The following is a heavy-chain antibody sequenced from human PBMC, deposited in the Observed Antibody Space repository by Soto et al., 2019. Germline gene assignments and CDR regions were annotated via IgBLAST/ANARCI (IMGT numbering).Heavy chain of an antibody. Sequence: EVQLLESGGDLVQPGGSLRLSCAASGFTFDSFAMTWVRQAPGKGLEWVSALSGGGDATNYADSVKGRFTISRDNSKNTVYLQINSLRPEDTAVYYCSKATNDWTYQFDYWGQGTPVTVSS. D-gene: IGHD3-9*01. CDR1: GFTFDSFA. V-gene: IGHV3-23*01. CDR3: SKATNDWTYQFDY. J-gene: IGHJ4*02. CDR2: LSGGGDAT.